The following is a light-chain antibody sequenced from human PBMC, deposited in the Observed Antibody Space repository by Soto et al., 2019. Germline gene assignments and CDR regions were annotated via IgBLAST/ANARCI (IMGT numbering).Light chain of an antibody. CDR3: QQSYSTPMIT. V-gene: IGKV1-39*01. CDR1: QSINNY. Sequence: DIQMTQSPSSLSASVGDRVSITCRASQSINNYLNWYQQKPGKAPKLLIYAASSLQGGVPSRFSGSGSGTDFTLTISSLQPEDFATYYCQQSYSTPMITFGQGTRLEN. CDR2: AAS. J-gene: IGKJ5*01.